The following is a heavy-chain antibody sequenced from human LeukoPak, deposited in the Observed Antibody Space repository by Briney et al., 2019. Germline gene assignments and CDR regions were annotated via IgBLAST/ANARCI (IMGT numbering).Heavy chain of an antibody. V-gene: IGHV1-2*02. Sequence: ASVKVSCKASGYTFTGYYMHWVRQAPGQGLEWMGWINPNRGGTDYAQKFQGRGTMNRDTSIRTAYMELSRLRSDDTAVYHCARLSGSYYFDYWGQGTLVTVSS. D-gene: IGHD1-26*01. CDR3: ARLSGSYYFDY. CDR1: GYTFTGYY. J-gene: IGHJ4*02. CDR2: INPNRGGT.